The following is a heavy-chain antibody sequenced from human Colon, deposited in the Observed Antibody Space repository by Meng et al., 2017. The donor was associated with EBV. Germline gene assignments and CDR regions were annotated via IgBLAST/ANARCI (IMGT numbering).Heavy chain of an antibody. D-gene: IGHD3-10*01. CDR1: GDSVATGRYY. J-gene: IGHJ5*02. Sequence: HVQLQESGPGLVKPSETLSLTCTVSGDSVATGRYYWSCIRQPPGKGLEWIAYIYYIGGTNYNPSLKSRLTISLDTSKNQFSLSLRSVTAADTAVYYCARVSGRSFDPWGQGTLVTVSS. CDR2: IYYIGGT. V-gene: IGHV4-61*01. CDR3: ARVSGRSFDP.